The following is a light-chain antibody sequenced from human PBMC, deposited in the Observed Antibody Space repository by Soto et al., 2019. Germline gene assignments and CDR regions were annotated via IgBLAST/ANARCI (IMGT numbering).Light chain of an antibody. V-gene: IGKV3-15*01. CDR2: GAS. Sequence: ERVMTQSPATLSASPGERVTLSCRASQSVASSVAWYQQKPGQAPRLILYGASTRATGFPARFSGSGSGTEFTPTISSLQSEDFAVYLCQQYHYWPITFGQGTRL. CDR1: QSVASS. CDR3: QQYHYWPIT. J-gene: IGKJ5*01.